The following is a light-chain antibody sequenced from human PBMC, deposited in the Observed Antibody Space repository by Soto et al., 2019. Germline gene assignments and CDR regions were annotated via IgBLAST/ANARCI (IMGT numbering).Light chain of an antibody. CDR1: SSDVGGYNF. CDR3: CSYAGSYNLV. V-gene: IGLV2-11*01. J-gene: IGLJ2*01. CDR2: DVS. Sequence: QSALTQPRSVSGSPGQSVTISCTGTSSDVGGYNFVSWYQQHPGKVPKLMIYDVSKRPSGVPDRFSGSKPGNTASLTISGLQAEDEADYYCCSYAGSYNLVFGGGTKVTVL.